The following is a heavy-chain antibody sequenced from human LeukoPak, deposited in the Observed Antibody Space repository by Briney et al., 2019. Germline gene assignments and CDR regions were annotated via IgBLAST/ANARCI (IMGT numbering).Heavy chain of an antibody. D-gene: IGHD7-27*01. Sequence: GGSLKLSCAASGFTFSGSAMHWVRQVSGKGLEWVGRIRGKANNYATAYAASVKGRFTISRDDSKNTAYLQMNSLKTEDTGVYDCTRYSFIAEAGDPIDYWGQGTLVTVSS. CDR3: TRYSFIAEAGDPIDY. CDR1: GFTFSGSA. J-gene: IGHJ4*02. CDR2: IRGKANNYAT. V-gene: IGHV3-73*01.